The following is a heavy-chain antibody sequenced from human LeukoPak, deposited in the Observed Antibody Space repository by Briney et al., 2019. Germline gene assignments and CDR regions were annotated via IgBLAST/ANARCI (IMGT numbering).Heavy chain of an antibody. CDR2: ISYDGSNK. Sequence: GGSLRLSCAASGFTFSSYGMHWDRQAPGKGLEWVAVISYDGSNKYYADSVKGRFTISRDNSKNTLYLQMNSLRAEDTAVYYCAKDQVGAIFDYWGQGTLVTVSS. J-gene: IGHJ4*02. CDR3: AKDQVGAIFDY. CDR1: GFTFSSYG. D-gene: IGHD1-26*01. V-gene: IGHV3-30*18.